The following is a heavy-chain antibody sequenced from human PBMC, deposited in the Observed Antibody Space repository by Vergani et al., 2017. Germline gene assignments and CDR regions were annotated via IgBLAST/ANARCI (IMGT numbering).Heavy chain of an antibody. CDR3: ARYRVRGVKGYYYYYGMDI. CDR2: ISSSSSYI. J-gene: IGHJ6*02. D-gene: IGHD3-10*01. Sequence: EVQLVESGGGLVKPGGSLRLSCATSGFTFSSYSMNWVRQAPGKGLEWVSSISSSSSYIYYADSVKGRFTISRDNAKNSLYLQMNSLGAEDTAVYYCARYRVRGVKGYYYYYGMDIWGQGP. CDR1: GFTFSSYS. V-gene: IGHV3-21*01.